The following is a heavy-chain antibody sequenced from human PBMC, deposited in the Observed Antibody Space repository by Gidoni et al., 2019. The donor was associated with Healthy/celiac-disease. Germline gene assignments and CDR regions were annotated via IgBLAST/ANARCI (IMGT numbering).Heavy chain of an antibody. CDR3: ARDLRNYYGSHFDY. J-gene: IGHJ4*02. CDR2: IYYSGST. Sequence: QVQLQESCPGLVKPSPTLCLTCTVSDGSSSRGGYYWSWIRQHPGKGLEWIGYIYYSGSTYYNPSLKSRVTISVDTSNNQFSLKLSSVTAADTAVYYCARDLRNYYGSHFDYWGQGTLVTVSS. D-gene: IGHD1-26*01. V-gene: IGHV4-31*03. CDR1: DGSSSRGGYY.